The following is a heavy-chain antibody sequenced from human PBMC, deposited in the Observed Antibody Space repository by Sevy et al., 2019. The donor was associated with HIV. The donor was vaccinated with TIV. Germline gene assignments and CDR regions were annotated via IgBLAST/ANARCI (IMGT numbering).Heavy chain of an antibody. CDR2: IKQDGSKK. Sequence: GGSLRLSCAASGFTFCDYWMSWVRQAPEKGLEWVANIKQDGSKKYYVDSVKGRFIMSRDNAKNSLYLEMNSLRAEDTAVYYCARLKLHYDPDYSDLWGQGTLVTVSS. CDR3: ARLKLHYDPDYSDL. D-gene: IGHD3-16*01. J-gene: IGHJ4*02. V-gene: IGHV3-7*03. CDR1: GFTFCDYW.